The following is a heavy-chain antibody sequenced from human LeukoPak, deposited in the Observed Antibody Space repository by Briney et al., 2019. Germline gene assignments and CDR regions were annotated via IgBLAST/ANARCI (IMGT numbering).Heavy chain of an antibody. CDR1: GYTFTGYY. Sequence: ASVKVSCKASGYTFTGYYMHWVRQAPGQGLEWMGWINPNSGGTNYAQKFQGRVTMTRDTSISTAYMELSRLRSDDTAVYYCAGPMYYYDSSGYSSVHYYYGMDVWGQGTTVTVSS. V-gene: IGHV1-2*02. D-gene: IGHD3-22*01. CDR3: AGPMYYYDSSGYSSVHYYYGMDV. J-gene: IGHJ6*02. CDR2: INPNSGGT.